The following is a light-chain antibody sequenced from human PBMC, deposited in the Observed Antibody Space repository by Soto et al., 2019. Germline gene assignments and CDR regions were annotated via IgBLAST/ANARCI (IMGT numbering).Light chain of an antibody. J-gene: IGKJ1*01. Sequence: DIQMTQSPSTLSASVGDRVTITCRASQSISSWVAWYQQKPGKAPKLLIYAASNLQSGVPSRFRGSRSGTEFTLTVSSLQPDDFATYYRQHYNSYSEAFGQGTKVDIK. CDR2: AAS. CDR3: QHYNSYSEA. CDR1: QSISSW. V-gene: IGKV1-5*01.